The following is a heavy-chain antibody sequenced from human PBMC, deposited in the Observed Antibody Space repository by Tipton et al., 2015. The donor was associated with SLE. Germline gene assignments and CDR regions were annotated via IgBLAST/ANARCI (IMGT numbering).Heavy chain of an antibody. CDR2: IYYSGST. Sequence: TLSLTCTVSGGSISSYYWSWIRQPPGKGLEWIGYIYYSGSTNYNPSLKSRVTISIDTSKNQFSLNLTSVTAADTAVYYCALGGSSIAYWGQGTLVTVSS. CDR3: ALGGSSIAY. CDR1: GGSISSYY. V-gene: IGHV4-59*01. J-gene: IGHJ4*02. D-gene: IGHD6-6*01.